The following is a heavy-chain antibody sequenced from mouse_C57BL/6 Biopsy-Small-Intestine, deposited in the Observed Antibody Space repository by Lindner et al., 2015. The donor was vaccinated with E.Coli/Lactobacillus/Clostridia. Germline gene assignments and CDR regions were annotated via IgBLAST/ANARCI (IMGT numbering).Heavy chain of an antibody. J-gene: IGHJ2*01. Sequence: VQLQESGGGLVKPGGSRKLSCAASGFTFSDYGMHWVRQAPERGLEWIVYISSGSRTIYYADTVKGRFTISRDNAKNTLFLQMTSLRSEDTAMYYCARENWDVFDYWGQGTTLTVSS. D-gene: IGHD4-1*01. CDR1: GFTFSDYG. CDR3: ARENWDVFDY. V-gene: IGHV5-17*01. CDR2: ISSGSRTI.